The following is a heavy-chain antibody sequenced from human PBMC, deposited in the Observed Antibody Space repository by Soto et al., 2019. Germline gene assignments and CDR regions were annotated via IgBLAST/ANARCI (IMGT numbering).Heavy chain of an antibody. V-gene: IGHV1-18*01. CDR2: VTAYNGDT. J-gene: IGHJ2*01. CDR1: GYNFFDYT. CDR3: ARGPDL. Sequence: ASVKVSCKASGYNFFDYTIIWVRQTPEKRLEWVGRVTAYNGDTRYAEKFQGRVTVTSDTRTSTSYLELRSLKSDDSAIYYCARGPDLWGR.